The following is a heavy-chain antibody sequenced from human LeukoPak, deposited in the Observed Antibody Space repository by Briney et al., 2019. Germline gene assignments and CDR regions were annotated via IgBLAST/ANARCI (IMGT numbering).Heavy chain of an antibody. Sequence: SETLSLTWTVSGASISSYYWSWIRQPPGKGLEWIGYIYHSGSRNYNPSLKSRVTISVDTSKSQFSLKLSSVTAADTAVYYCASGYDGLFDYWGQGTLVTVSS. J-gene: IGHJ4*02. CDR1: GASISSYY. CDR2: IYHSGSR. D-gene: IGHD5-12*01. CDR3: ASGYDGLFDY. V-gene: IGHV4-59*08.